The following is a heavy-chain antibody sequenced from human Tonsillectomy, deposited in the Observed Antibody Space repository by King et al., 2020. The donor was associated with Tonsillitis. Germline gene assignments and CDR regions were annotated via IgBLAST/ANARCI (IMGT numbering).Heavy chain of an antibody. J-gene: IGHJ3*02. D-gene: IGHD1-1*01. Sequence: QLVQSGGGLVQPGESLRLSCAASGFTFSSYAMTWVRQAPGKGLEWVSTISATGDRTYAAAYVKGRFTISRDISKSTLFLQMNSLRAEDTAVYYCWKSDRVSYEGRGFVDDFDIWGQGTMVTVSS. V-gene: IGHV3-23*04. CDR2: ISATGDRT. CDR1: GFTFSSYA. CDR3: WKSDRVSYEGRGFVDDFDI.